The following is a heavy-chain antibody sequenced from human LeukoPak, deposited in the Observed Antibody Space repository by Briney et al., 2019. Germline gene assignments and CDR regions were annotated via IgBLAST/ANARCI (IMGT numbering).Heavy chain of an antibody. CDR1: GGSFSSNYYN. Sequence: PSETLSLTCTVSGGSFSSNYYNWVWLPPPPGQEWVWIGSIYYSGSTYYNPSLKSRVTISVDTSKNQSSLKLSSVTAADTAVYYCASYESSGYCLDAFDIWGQGTMVTVSS. D-gene: IGHD3-22*01. CDR3: ASYESSGYCLDAFDI. CDR2: IYYSGST. J-gene: IGHJ3*02. V-gene: IGHV4-39*01.